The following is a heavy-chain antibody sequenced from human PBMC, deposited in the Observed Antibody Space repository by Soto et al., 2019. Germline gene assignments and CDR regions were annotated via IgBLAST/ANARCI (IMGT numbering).Heavy chain of an antibody. CDR2: TYYMSKWNN. CDR1: GDSVSSNSAG. CDR3: TGITWFRGMDV. Sequence: SQTLSLTCVISGDSVSSNSAGWNWIRQSPSRGLEWLGRTYYMSKWNNDYALSVKSRITINPDTSKNQFSLHLYSVTPEDTAVYYCTGITWFRGMDVWGQGTPVTVSS. D-gene: IGHD3-10*01. V-gene: IGHV6-1*01. J-gene: IGHJ6*02.